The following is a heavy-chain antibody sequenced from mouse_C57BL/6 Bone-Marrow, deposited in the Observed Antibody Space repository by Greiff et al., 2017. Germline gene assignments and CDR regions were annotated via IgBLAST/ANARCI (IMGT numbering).Heavy chain of an antibody. J-gene: IGHJ1*03. V-gene: IGHV1-63*01. Sequence: QVQLQQSGAELVRPGTSVKMSCKASGYTFTNYWIGWAKQRPGHGLEWIGDIYPGGGYTTYNEKFKGKATLTADNSSSTAYMQFSSLTSEDSAIYYCARSPPYYCGGSYGWYFDVWGTGTTVTVSS. CDR3: ARSPPYYCGGSYGWYFDV. D-gene: IGHD1-1*01. CDR2: IYPGGGYT. CDR1: GYTFTNYW.